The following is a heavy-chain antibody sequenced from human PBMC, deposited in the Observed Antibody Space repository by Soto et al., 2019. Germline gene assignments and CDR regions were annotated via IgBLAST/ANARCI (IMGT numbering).Heavy chain of an antibody. Sequence: QLVESGGDSVQTGGSLRLSCAASGFAFSSYWMHWVRQAPGKGLVWVSRINSDGSDTGYADSVKGRFIISRDNAKSTRFLQMHNLRAEDTALYYCARDPTTGLDYWGQGTLVTVSS. J-gene: IGHJ4*02. CDR3: ARDPTTGLDY. V-gene: IGHV3-74*01. D-gene: IGHD1-1*01. CDR2: INSDGSDT. CDR1: GFAFSSYW.